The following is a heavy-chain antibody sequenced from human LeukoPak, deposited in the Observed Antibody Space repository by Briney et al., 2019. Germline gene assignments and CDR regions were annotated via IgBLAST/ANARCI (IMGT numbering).Heavy chain of an antibody. D-gene: IGHD3-22*01. V-gene: IGHV1-46*01. Sequence: ASVKVSCKASGYTFTDYYMHWVRQAPGQGLEWMGIINPSGGSTSYAQKFQGRVTMTRDTSTSTVYMELSSLRSEDTAVYYCARDGAAYYYDTSYGMDVWGQGTTVTVSS. CDR2: INPSGGST. CDR1: GYTFTDYY. CDR3: ARDGAAYYYDTSYGMDV. J-gene: IGHJ6*02.